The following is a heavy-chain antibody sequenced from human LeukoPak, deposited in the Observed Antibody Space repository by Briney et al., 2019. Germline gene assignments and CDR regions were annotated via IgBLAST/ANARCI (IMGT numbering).Heavy chain of an antibody. V-gene: IGHV4-59*08. J-gene: IGHJ6*02. CDR3: ARYPLFCSGGSCPKDYYYYGMDV. CDR2: IYYSGST. Sequence: SETLSLTCTVSGGSISSYYWSWIRQPPGKGLEWIGCIYYSGSTNYNPSLKSRVTISVDTSKNQFSLKLSSVTAADTAVYYCARYPLFCSGGSCPKDYYYYGMDVWGQGTTVTVSS. CDR1: GGSISSYY. D-gene: IGHD2-15*01.